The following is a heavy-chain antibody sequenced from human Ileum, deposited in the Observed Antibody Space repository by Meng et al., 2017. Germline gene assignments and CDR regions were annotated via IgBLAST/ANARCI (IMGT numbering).Heavy chain of an antibody. Sequence: VLLGPAGAGVKKPGSSVKVSLKFSGYTITELSIHWVRQAPRKGLEWMGGYDSEDGEIIYAQKFQGRVTMTEDTSTDSAYLELRNLRSEDTAVYYCATLRGQWLVSYFQHWGQGTLVTVSS. V-gene: IGHV1-24*01. CDR2: YDSEDGEI. CDR3: ATLRGQWLVSYFQH. CDR1: GYTITELS. J-gene: IGHJ1*01. D-gene: IGHD6-19*01.